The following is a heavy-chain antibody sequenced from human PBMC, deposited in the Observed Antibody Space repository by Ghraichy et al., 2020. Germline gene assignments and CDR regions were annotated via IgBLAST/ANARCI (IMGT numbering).Heavy chain of an antibody. V-gene: IGHV1-2*02. CDR2: INPNSGGT. D-gene: IGHD1-26*01. CDR1: GYTFTGYY. Sequence: ASVKVSCKASGYTFTGYYMHWVRQAPGQGLEWMGWINPNSGGTNYAQKFQGRVTMTRDTSISTAYMELSRLRSDDTAGYYCARVSEGSAPDHYYYDGMDVWGQGTTVTVSS. J-gene: IGHJ6*02. CDR3: ARVSEGSAPDHYYYDGMDV.